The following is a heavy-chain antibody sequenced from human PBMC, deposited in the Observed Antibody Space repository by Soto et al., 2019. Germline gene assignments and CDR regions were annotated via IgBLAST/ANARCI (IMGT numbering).Heavy chain of an antibody. V-gene: IGHV4-61*01. CDR1: GGSVSSGSYY. Sequence: SETLSLTCTVSGGSVSSGSYYWSWIRQPPGKGLEWIGYIYYSGGTNYNPSLKSRVTISVDTSKNQFSLKLSSVTAADTAVYYCARESIAAAGTSDYWGQGTLVTVSS. D-gene: IGHD6-13*01. CDR3: ARESIAAAGTSDY. CDR2: IYYSGGT. J-gene: IGHJ4*02.